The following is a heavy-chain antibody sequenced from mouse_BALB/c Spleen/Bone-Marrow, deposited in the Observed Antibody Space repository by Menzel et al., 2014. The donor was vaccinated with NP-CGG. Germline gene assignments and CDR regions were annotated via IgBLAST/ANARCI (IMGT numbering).Heavy chain of an antibody. D-gene: IGHD1-1*01. V-gene: IGHV1-18*01. CDR3: AREGYGSSYGFAY. Sequence: VQLQQSGPELVKPGASMKISCKASGYSFAGYTMNWVKQSHGKNLEWIGLINPYNGGSSYNQKSKGKATLTVDKSSSTAYMELLSLTSEDSAVYFCAREGYGSSYGFAYWGQGTLVTVSA. CDR2: INPYNGGS. J-gene: IGHJ3*01. CDR1: GYSFAGYT.